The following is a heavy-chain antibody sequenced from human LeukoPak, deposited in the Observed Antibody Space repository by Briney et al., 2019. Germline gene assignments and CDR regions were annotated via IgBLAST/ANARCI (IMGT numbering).Heavy chain of an antibody. V-gene: IGHV4-59*01. CDR1: GGSISSDY. D-gene: IGHD3-22*01. CDR2: IYYSGST. J-gene: IGHJ4*02. CDR3: ARATWLPVGLYYYDSSGYYYYFDY. Sequence: PSETLSLTCTVSGGSISSDYWSWIRQPPGKGLEWIGYIYYSGSTNYNPSLKSRVTISVDTSKNRFSLKLSSVTAADTAVYYCARATWLPVGLYYYDSSGYYYYFDYWGQGTLVTVSS.